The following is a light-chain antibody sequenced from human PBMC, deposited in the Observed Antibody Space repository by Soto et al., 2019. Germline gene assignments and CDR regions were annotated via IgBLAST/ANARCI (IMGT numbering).Light chain of an antibody. CDR2: GAS. CDR3: QQRSNWIT. V-gene: IGKV3-11*01. J-gene: IGKJ5*01. CDR1: QSVSSN. Sequence: EIVLTQSPGTLSLSPGERSTLSCRASQSVSSNLSWYQQKVGQAPRLLIYGASTRATGIPARFSGSGSGTEFTLTISSLEPEDFAVYYCQQRSNWITFGQGTRREIK.